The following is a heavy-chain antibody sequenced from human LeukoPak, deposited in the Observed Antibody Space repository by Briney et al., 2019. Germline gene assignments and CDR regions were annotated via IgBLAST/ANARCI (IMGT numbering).Heavy chain of an antibody. CDR3: ARDSAVDCSGGSCYSDFQH. CDR2: ISSSSSYI. D-gene: IGHD2-15*01. CDR1: GFTFSSYG. Sequence: GGSLRLSCAASGFTFSSYGMNWVRQAPGKGLEWVSSISSSSSYIYYADSVKGRFTISRDNAKNSLYLQINSLRAEDTAVYYCARDSAVDCSGGSCYSDFQHWGQGTLVTVSS. J-gene: IGHJ1*01. V-gene: IGHV3-21*01.